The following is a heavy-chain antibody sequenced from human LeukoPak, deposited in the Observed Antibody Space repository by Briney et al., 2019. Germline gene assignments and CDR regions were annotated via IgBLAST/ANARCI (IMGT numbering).Heavy chain of an antibody. CDR1: GFTVSSSY. D-gene: IGHD3-10*01. CDR2: IYSGGKT. V-gene: IGHV3-53*01. J-gene: IGHJ4*02. Sequence: GGSLRLSCAASGFTVSSSYMSWVRQAPGKGLEWVSVIYSGGKTYYADAVEGRFTISRDNSRNTVYLQMNSLRAEDTAVYYCARVIGNYNASGSYYVFDYWGQGTLVTVSS. CDR3: ARVIGNYNASGSYYVFDY.